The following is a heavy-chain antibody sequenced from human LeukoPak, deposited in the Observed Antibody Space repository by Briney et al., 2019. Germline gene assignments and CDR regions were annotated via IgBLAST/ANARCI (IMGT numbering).Heavy chain of an antibody. Sequence: PGGSLRLSCAASGFTFSSYAMHWVRQAPGKGLEWVAVISYDGGNKYYADSVKGRFTISRDNSKNTLYLQMNSLRAEDTAVYYCARGLYCSSTSCSHAFDIWGQGTMVTVSS. CDR3: ARGLYCSSTSCSHAFDI. CDR1: GFTFSSYA. J-gene: IGHJ3*02. D-gene: IGHD2-2*01. V-gene: IGHV3-30-3*01. CDR2: ISYDGGNK.